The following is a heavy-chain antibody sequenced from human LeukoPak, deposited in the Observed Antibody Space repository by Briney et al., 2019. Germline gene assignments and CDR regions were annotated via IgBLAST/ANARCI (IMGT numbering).Heavy chain of an antibody. CDR3: AKNGVLVRI. Sequence: GGSLRLSCAASGFTFSTYAMSWVRQAPGKGLEWVSAISGSGSGTYYADSVKGRFTISRDNSKSTLYLQMTSLRAEDTALYYCAKNGVLVRIWGQGTLVTVSS. CDR1: GFTFSTYA. D-gene: IGHD4-17*01. J-gene: IGHJ4*02. V-gene: IGHV3-23*01. CDR2: ISGSGSGT.